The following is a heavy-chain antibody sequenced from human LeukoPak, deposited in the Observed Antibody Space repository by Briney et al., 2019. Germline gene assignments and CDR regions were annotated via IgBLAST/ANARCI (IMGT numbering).Heavy chain of an antibody. D-gene: IGHD6-13*01. Sequence: NSGGSLRLSCTASGFTFRDYYMTWIRQAPGKGLEWLSYISGSGTTIYYADSVKGRFTISRDNAKNSLYLQMNSLRAEDTAVYYCARDAGAYTSSWYQGNWFDPWGQGTLVTVSS. J-gene: IGHJ5*02. CDR3: ARDAGAYTSSWYQGNWFDP. CDR1: GFTFRDYY. V-gene: IGHV3-11*01. CDR2: ISGSGTTI.